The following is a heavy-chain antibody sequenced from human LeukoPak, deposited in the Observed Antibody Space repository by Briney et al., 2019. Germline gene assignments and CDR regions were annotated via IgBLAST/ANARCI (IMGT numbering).Heavy chain of an antibody. J-gene: IGHJ4*02. CDR3: ARGYPDWCDSVPFDY. D-gene: IGHD2-8*02. Sequence: GGSLRLSCAASGFTFSTYSMNWVRQAPGKGLEWVAVISYDGSNKYYADSVKGRFTISRDNSKNTLYLQMNSLRAEDTAVYYCARGYPDWCDSVPFDYWGQGTLVTVSS. CDR1: GFTFSTYS. CDR2: ISYDGSNK. V-gene: IGHV3-30*03.